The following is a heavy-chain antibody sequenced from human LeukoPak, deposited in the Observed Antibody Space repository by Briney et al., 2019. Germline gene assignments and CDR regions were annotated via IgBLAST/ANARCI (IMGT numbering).Heavy chain of an antibody. CDR1: GYTFTSYD. Sequence: APVKVSCKASGYTFTSYDINWVRQATGQGLEWMGWMNPNSGNTGYAQKFQGRVTMIRNTSISTAYMELSSLRSEDTAVYYCAGGFGYSSGWYYFDYWGQGTLVTVSS. D-gene: IGHD6-19*01. J-gene: IGHJ4*02. V-gene: IGHV1-8*01. CDR2: MNPNSGNT. CDR3: AGGFGYSSGWYYFDY.